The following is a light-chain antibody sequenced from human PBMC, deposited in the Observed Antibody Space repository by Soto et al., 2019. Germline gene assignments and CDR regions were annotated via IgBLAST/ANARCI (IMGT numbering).Light chain of an antibody. CDR3: SSYTSSTNFPWV. J-gene: IGLJ1*01. V-gene: IGLV2-14*01. Sequence: QSALTQPASVSGSPGQSITISCTGTSSDVGGYNYVSWYQHHPGKAPKLMIYEVTTRPSGISNRFSGSKSGNTASLTISGLQAEDEAEYYCSSYTSSTNFPWVFGTGTKVTVL. CDR2: EVT. CDR1: SSDVGGYNY.